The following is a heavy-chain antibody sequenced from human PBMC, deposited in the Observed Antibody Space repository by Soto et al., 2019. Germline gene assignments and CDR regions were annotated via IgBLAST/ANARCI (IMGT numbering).Heavy chain of an antibody. V-gene: IGHV4-59*01. CDR2: IYYSGST. J-gene: IGHJ5*02. CDR3: ARGQWLVPNCFDP. Sequence: SETLSLTCTVSGGSISSYYWSLIRQPPGKGLEWIGYIYYSGSTNYNPSLKSRVTISVDTSKNQFSLKLSSVTAADTAVYYCARGQWLVPNCFDPWGQGTLVTVS. CDR1: GGSISSYY. D-gene: IGHD6-19*01.